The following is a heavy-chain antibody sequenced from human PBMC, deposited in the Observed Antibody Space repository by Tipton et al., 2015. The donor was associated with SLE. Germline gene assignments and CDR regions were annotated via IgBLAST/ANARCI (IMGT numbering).Heavy chain of an antibody. J-gene: IGHJ5*02. CDR1: GGSISSYD. CDR3: AREGRVPPLRFLEWLPRSGWFDP. Sequence: TLSLTCTVSGGSISSYDWSWIRQPPGKGLEWIAYMYNTGSASDNPSLKSRVTMSVDTSKNQFSLKLSSVTAADTAVYYCAREGRVPPLRFLEWLPRSGWFDPWGQGTLVTVSS. CDR2: MYNTGSA. D-gene: IGHD3-3*01. V-gene: IGHV4-59*12.